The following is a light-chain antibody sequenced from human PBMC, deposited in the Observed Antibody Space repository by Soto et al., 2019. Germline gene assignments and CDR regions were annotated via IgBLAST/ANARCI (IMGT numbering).Light chain of an antibody. CDR2: DVS. CDR3: SSYTSSSTLYV. CDR1: SSDVGGYNY. Sequence: QSALTQPASVSGSPGQSITISCTGTSSDVGGYNYVSWYQQHPGKAPKLMIYDVSNRPSGVSNRFSGSKSGNTASLTISGLQAEDEADYYYSSYTSSSTLYVFGTGNKVTVL. V-gene: IGLV2-14*01. J-gene: IGLJ1*01.